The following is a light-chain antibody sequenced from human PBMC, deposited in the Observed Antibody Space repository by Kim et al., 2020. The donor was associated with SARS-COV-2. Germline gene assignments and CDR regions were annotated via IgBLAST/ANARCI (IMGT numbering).Light chain of an antibody. J-gene: IGKJ1*01. Sequence: EIVLTQSPGTLSLSPGERATLSCRASQSVSSNYLAWYQQKLGQAPRLLIYGASSRATGIPDRFSGSGSGTDFTLTITRLEPEDFAVYYCQQYSSSPATFGQGTKVDIK. CDR3: QQYSSSPAT. V-gene: IGKV3-20*01. CDR1: QSVSSNY. CDR2: GAS.